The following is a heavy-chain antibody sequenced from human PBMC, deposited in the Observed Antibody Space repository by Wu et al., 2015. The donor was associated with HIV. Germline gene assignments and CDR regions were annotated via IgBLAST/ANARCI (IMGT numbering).Heavy chain of an antibody. Sequence: QVQLQESGPGLVKPSETLSLTCTVSGGSISSYYWSWIRQPPGKGLEWIGYIYYSGSTNYNPSLKSRVTISVDTSKNQFSLKLSSVTAADTAVYYCARFWASVVDYYGMDVWGQGTTVTVSS. CDR2: IYYSGST. CDR1: GGSISSYY. D-gene: IGHD2-21*01. CDR3: ARFWASVVDYYGMDV. J-gene: IGHJ6*02. V-gene: IGHV4-59*08.